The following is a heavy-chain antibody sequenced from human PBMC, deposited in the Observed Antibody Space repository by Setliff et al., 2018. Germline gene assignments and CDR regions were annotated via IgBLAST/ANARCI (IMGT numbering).Heavy chain of an antibody. Sequence: GASVKVSCKASGYTFTGYYIHWVRQAPGQGLEYMGWINPNSGGTNYAPKFQGRVTMTRDTSISTVYMEVSRLRSDDTAVYFCARDGDILTTYYIYYYYMDVWGKGTT. V-gene: IGHV1-2*02. CDR3: ARDGDILTTYYIYYYYMDV. CDR2: INPNSGGT. D-gene: IGHD3-9*01. CDR1: GYTFTGYY. J-gene: IGHJ6*03.